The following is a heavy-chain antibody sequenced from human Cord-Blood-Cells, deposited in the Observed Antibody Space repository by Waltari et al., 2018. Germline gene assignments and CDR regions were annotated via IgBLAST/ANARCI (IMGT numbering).Heavy chain of an antibody. CDR3: ARQHGYDFWSGYYRAFDI. D-gene: IGHD3-3*01. CDR1: GGSISSSSYY. Sequence: QLQLQESGPGLVKPSETLSLTCTVSGGSISSSSYYWGWIRQPPGKGLEWIGSIYYSGSTYYNPSLKSRVTISVDTSKNQFSLKLSSVTAADTAVYYCARQHGYDFWSGYYRAFDIWGQGTMVTVSS. V-gene: IGHV4-39*01. CDR2: IYYSGST. J-gene: IGHJ3*02.